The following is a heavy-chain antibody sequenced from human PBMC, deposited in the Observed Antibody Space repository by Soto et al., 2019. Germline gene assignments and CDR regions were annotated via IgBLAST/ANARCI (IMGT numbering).Heavy chain of an antibody. V-gene: IGHV1-18*01. Sequence: QVQLVQSGAEVKKPGASVKVSCKASGYTFTSYGITWVRQAPGQGLEWMGWISAYNGDTNYAQKLQGRVTMTTDTSTSTAYMELRSLSSDDTAVYYCARDIVVVPAAIVGFYPWGQGTLVTVSS. CDR2: ISAYNGDT. CDR3: ARDIVVVPAAIVGFYP. J-gene: IGHJ5*02. CDR1: GYTFTSYG. D-gene: IGHD2-2*01.